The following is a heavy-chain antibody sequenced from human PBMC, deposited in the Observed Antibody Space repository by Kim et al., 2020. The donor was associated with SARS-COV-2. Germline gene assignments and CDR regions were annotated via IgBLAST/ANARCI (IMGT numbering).Heavy chain of an antibody. D-gene: IGHD3-16*01. CDR1: GFTVSSNY. J-gene: IGHJ6*02. V-gene: IGHV3-53*01. CDR2: IYSGGST. Sequence: GGSLRLSCAASGFTVSSNYMSWVRQAPGKGLEWVSVIYSGGSTYYADSVKGRFTISRDNSKNTLYLQMNSLRAEDTAVYYCGRDAVSYGMDVWGQGTTVTVSS. CDR3: GRDAVSYGMDV.